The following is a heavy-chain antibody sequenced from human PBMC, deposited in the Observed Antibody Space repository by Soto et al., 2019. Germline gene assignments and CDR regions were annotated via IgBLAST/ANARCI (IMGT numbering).Heavy chain of an antibody. CDR3: AKGEGYCSSTSCYTVAGTGYFDY. V-gene: IGHV3-23*01. CDR1: GFTFSSYA. J-gene: IGHJ4*02. Sequence: GGSLRLSCAASGFTFSSYAMSWVRQAPGKGLEWVSAISGSGGSTYYAASVKGRFTISRDNSKNTLYLQMNSLRAEDTAVYYCAKGEGYCSSTSCYTVAGTGYFDYWGQGTLVTVSS. D-gene: IGHD2-2*01. CDR2: ISGSGGST.